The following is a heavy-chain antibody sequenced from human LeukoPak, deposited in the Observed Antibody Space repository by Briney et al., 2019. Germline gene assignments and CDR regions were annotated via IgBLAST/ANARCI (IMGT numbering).Heavy chain of an antibody. CDR2: INPDSGDT. D-gene: IGHD4-17*01. J-gene: IGHJ4*02. V-gene: IGHV1-2*02. CDR1: GYTFTIYY. CDR3: ARDPSTVTTRHLDY. Sequence: GASVKVSCKASGYTFTIYYMHWVRQAPGQGLEWMGWINPDSGDTNYAQTFQGRVTVTRDTSIRTVYLELSRLRSDDTAVYYCARDPSTVTTRHLDYWGQGTLVTVSS.